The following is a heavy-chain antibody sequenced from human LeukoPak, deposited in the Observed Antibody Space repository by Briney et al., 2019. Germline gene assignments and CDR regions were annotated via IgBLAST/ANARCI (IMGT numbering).Heavy chain of an antibody. V-gene: IGHV3-23*01. CDR3: ANGYSEGRYCSSSSCALWN. CDR2: ISGSGGST. Sequence: GSLRLSCAASGFTFSSYAMSWVRQAPGKGLEWVSAISGSGGSTYYADSVKGRFTISRDNSKNTLYLQMNSLRAEDTAVYYCANGYSEGRYCSSSSCALWNWGQGTLVTVSS. D-gene: IGHD2-2*01. J-gene: IGHJ4*02. CDR1: GFTFSSYA.